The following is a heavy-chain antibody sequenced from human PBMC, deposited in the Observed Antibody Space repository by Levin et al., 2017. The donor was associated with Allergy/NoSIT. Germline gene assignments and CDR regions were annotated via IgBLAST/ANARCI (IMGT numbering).Heavy chain of an antibody. CDR1: GGSTRLGGYY. CDR3: VRAQTGYVSPFDF. CDR2: IYYSGET. J-gene: IGHJ4*02. D-gene: IGHD3-9*01. Sequence: SETLSLTCSVSGGSTRLGGYYWGWIRQHTVKGLEWLGYIYYSGETFYNPSVESRLVISHDTSENQFSLKLTSLTAADTAMYYCVRAQTGYVSPFDFWGPGTLVTVSS. V-gene: IGHV4-31*03.